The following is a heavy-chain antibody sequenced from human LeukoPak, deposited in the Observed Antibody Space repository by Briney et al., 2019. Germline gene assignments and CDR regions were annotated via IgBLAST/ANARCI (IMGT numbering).Heavy chain of an antibody. CDR1: GGSISSSSYY. D-gene: IGHD4-23*01. CDR2: IYYSGST. V-gene: IGHV4-39*07. Sequence: PSETLSLTCTVSGGSISSSSYYWGWIRQPPGKGLEWIGSIYYSGSTYYNPSLKSRVTISVDTSKNQFSLKLSSVTAADTAVYYCARQTTVVKVFDIWGQGTMVTVSS. J-gene: IGHJ3*02. CDR3: ARQTTVVKVFDI.